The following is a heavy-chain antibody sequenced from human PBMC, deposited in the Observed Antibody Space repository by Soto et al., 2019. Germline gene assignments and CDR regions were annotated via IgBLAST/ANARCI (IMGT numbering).Heavy chain of an antibody. J-gene: IGHJ4*02. CDR2: IHGDGGKI. D-gene: IGHD5-18*01. CDR1: GFMFSCYW. CDR3: ARDFYGGYTYGPGDY. V-gene: IGHV3-7*01. Sequence: GGSLRLSCAASGFMFSCYWMSWVRQAPGKGLEWVANIHGDGGKIYYVDSVKGRFTISRDNAKRSLYLQMNSLRAEDTAVYYCARDFYGGYTYGPGDYWGQGALVTVSS.